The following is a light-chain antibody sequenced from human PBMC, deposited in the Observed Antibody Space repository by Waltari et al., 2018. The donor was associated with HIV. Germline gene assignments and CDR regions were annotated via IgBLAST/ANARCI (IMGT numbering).Light chain of an antibody. CDR3: AAWDGSLSGVV. CDR2: NDN. J-gene: IGLJ2*01. V-gene: IGLV1-44*01. Sequence: QSVLTQSPSASGMSGQGVTISCSGSSADIGTNTVNWYQQLPGTAPKLLISNDNHRPSGVPDRFSGSKSGTSASLAISGLQFEDEADYYCAAWDGSLSGVVFGGGTKLTVL. CDR1: SADIGTNT.